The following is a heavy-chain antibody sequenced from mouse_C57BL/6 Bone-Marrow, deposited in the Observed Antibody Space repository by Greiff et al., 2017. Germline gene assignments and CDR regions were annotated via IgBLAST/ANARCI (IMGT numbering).Heavy chain of an antibody. CDR2: ISSGGSYT. Sequence: EVKLMESGGDLVKPGGSLKLSCAASGFTFSSYGMSWVRQTPDKRLEWVGTISSGGSYTYDPDSVKGRFTISRDNAKNTLYLQMSSLKSEDTAMYYCARHGTTVVATDDWGQGTTLTVSS. CDR1: GFTFSSYG. CDR3: ARHGTTVVATDD. J-gene: IGHJ2*01. D-gene: IGHD1-1*01. V-gene: IGHV5-6*01.